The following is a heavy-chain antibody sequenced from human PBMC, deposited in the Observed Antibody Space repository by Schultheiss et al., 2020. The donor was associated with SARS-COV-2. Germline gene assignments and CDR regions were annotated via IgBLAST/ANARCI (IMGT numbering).Heavy chain of an antibody. J-gene: IGHJ6*02. Sequence: SETLSLTCAVSCDSINSTNWWSWVRQPPGKGLEWIGEIYHSGSTHFNPSLKSRVIISVDTSKNQFSLKLSSVTAADTAVYYCARLGRGYYRPSFYSGLDVWGQGTTVTVSS. D-gene: IGHD1-26*01. CDR2: IYHSGST. CDR1: CDSINSTNW. V-gene: IGHV4-4*02. CDR3: ARLGRGYYRPSFYSGLDV.